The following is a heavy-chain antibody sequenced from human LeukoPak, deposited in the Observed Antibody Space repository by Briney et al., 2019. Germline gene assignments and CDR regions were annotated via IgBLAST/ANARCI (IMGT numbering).Heavy chain of an antibody. V-gene: IGHV3-30*02. CDR2: IRYDGSNK. D-gene: IGHD3-10*01. Sequence: GGSLRLSCVASGVIFSIYVMHWVRQAPGKGLERVSFIRYDGSNKYYADFVKGRFTISRDNSKNTLYLQMNSLRAGDTAVYYCAKDLNASVNYEAFDIWGQGTMVTVSS. J-gene: IGHJ3*02. CDR1: GVIFSIYV. CDR3: AKDLNASVNYEAFDI.